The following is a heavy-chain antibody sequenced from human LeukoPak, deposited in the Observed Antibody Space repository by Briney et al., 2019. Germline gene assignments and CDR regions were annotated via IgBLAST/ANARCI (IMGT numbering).Heavy chain of an antibody. Sequence: GGSLRLSCAASGFTFSSYAMHWVRQAPVKGREYVSAISSNGGSTYYANSVKGRFTVSRDNSKNTLYLQMGSLRAEDMAVYYCARSTYDSSGYDAFDIWGQGTMVTVSS. CDR2: ISSNGGST. J-gene: IGHJ3*02. V-gene: IGHV3-64*01. D-gene: IGHD3-22*01. CDR3: ARSTYDSSGYDAFDI. CDR1: GFTFSSYA.